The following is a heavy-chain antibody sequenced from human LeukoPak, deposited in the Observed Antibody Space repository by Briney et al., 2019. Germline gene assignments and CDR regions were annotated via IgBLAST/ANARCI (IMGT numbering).Heavy chain of an antibody. D-gene: IGHD6-19*01. Sequence: GGSLRLSCAASGFTFSTYGMNWVRQAPAKGLEWVSTIGGGGPTTDYADSVKDRFTISRDNSKNALYLQMNSLRAEDTAVYFCARGFLGGTDQYFDSWGQGTLVTVSS. CDR3: ARGFLGGTDQYFDS. CDR1: GFTFSTYG. CDR2: IGGGGPTT. J-gene: IGHJ4*02. V-gene: IGHV3-23*01.